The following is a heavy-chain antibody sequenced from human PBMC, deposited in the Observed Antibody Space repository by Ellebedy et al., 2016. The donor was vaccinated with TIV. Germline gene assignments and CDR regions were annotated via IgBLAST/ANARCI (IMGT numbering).Heavy chain of an antibody. D-gene: IGHD5-12*01. CDR2: IGGGGGTT. V-gene: IGHV3-23*01. CDR1: GFTFSSYA. CDR3: ARYRYGGYDLDY. J-gene: IGHJ4*02. Sequence: GESLKISCAASGFTFSSYAMAWVRQAPGKGPEWVSGIGGGGGTTYYAASVKGRFTMSRDNSKNTLYLQMNSLRVEDTAVYYCARYRYGGYDLDYWGQGTLVTVSS.